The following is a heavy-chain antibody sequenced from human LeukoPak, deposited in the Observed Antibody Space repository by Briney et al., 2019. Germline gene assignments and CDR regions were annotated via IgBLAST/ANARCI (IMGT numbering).Heavy chain of an antibody. V-gene: IGHV4-59*01. J-gene: IGHJ3*01. D-gene: IGHD1-26*01. Sequence: SETLSPTCTVSGASTSAFYWSWIRQSPGKGLEWIGYSYSGGNANYNPSLKSRVTITIDTSENQFSLRLTSVTAADTAVYFCAHSKRGGGYYINAFAVWGQGALVTISS. CDR3: AHSKRGGGYYINAFAV. CDR2: SYSGGNA. CDR1: GASTSAFY.